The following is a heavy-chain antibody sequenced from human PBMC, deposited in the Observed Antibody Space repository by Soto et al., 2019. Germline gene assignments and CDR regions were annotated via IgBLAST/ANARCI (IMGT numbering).Heavy chain of an antibody. Sequence: LRRTLSLTCAVSGGSISSSNWWSWVRQPPGKGLEWIGEIYHSGSTNYNPSLKSRVTISVDKSKNQFSLKLSSVTAADTAVYYCARDPSYSSSSFDYWGQGTLVTVSS. V-gene: IGHV4-4*02. CDR2: IYHSGST. CDR3: ARDPSYSSSSFDY. CDR1: GGSISSSNW. J-gene: IGHJ4*02. D-gene: IGHD6-6*01.